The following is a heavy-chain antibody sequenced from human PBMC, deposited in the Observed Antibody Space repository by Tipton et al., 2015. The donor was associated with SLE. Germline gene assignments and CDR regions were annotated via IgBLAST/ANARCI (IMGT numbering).Heavy chain of an antibody. CDR2: ISGTADSS. D-gene: IGHD3-16*01. CDR3: AKGGSYYDY. J-gene: IGHJ4*02. Sequence: SLRLSCAASGFSFSSYAMHWVRQAPGKGLEWVSVISGTADSSDRMYYTDSVKGRFTISRDNSRNTLYLQMNSLRAEDTAVYYCAKGGSYYDYWGQGALVTVSS. CDR1: GFSFSSYA. V-gene: IGHV3-23*01.